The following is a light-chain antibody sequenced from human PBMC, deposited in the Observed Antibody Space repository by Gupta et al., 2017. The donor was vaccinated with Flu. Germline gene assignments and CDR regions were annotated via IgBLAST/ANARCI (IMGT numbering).Light chain of an antibody. CDR2: DDN. CDR1: HCYVGTNP. Sequence: TISISGTHCYVGTNPVYWYQQLPGPAPSLLIYDDNSRPSGVPDRFSGSNSATPASLVITGLQSGDEADYYWESWNNRLSGPVFGGGTKLTVL. CDR3: ESWNNRLSGPV. V-gene: IGLV1-51*01. J-gene: IGLJ3*02.